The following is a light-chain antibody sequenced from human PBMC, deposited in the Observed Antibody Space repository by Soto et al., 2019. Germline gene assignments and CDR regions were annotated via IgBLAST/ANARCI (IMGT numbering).Light chain of an antibody. CDR3: QQYENVPLT. Sequence: DIQMTQSPSSLSASVGDRVTITCQASQDITNDLNWYQQKPGKAPKVLIYEASNLETGVPSRFSGSGSVTDFTFTISSLQPEDIATYFCQQYENVPLTFGGGTKVEIK. CDR1: QDITND. CDR2: EAS. J-gene: IGKJ4*01. V-gene: IGKV1-33*01.